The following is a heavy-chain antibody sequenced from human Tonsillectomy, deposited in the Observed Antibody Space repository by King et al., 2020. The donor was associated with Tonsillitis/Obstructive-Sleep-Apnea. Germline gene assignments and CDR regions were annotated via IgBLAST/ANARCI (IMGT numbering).Heavy chain of an antibody. D-gene: IGHD7-27*01. CDR1: GFSLSASGVG. Sequence: TLKESGPTLVKPTQTLTLTCTFSGFSLSASGVGVGWIRQPPGKALEWLAFIYWDDDKRYSPSLQSRLTITKDTSKNPVVLTMTNMDPVDTATYYCAHSVLTWDYYYYMDVWGKGTTVTVSS. CDR2: IYWDDDK. V-gene: IGHV2-5*02. J-gene: IGHJ6*03. CDR3: AHSVLTWDYYYYMDV.